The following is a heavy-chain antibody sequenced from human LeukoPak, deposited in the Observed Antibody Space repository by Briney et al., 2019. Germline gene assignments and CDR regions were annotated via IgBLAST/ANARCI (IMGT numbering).Heavy chain of an antibody. CDR3: AKEHDSSGYYQYYFDY. CDR2: ISGSGGST. Sequence: QPGGSLRLSYAASGFTFSSYAMSWVRQAPGKGLEWVSAISGSGGSTYYADSVKGRFTISRDNSKNTLYLQMNSLRAGDTAVYYCAKEHDSSGYYQYYFDYWGQGTLVTVSS. J-gene: IGHJ4*02. D-gene: IGHD3-22*01. V-gene: IGHV3-23*01. CDR1: GFTFSSYA.